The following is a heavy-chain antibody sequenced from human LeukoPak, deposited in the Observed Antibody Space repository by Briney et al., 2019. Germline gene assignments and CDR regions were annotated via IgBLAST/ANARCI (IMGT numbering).Heavy chain of an antibody. CDR3: AKDTEYSSSFDY. V-gene: IGHV3-74*01. D-gene: IGHD6-6*01. J-gene: IGHJ4*02. Sequence: GGSLRLSCAASGFTFSSYWMHWVRQAPGKGLVWVSRINSDGSSTSYADSVKGRLTISRDNSKNTLYLQMNSLRAEDTAVYYCAKDTEYSSSFDYWGQGILVTVSS. CDR1: GFTFSSYW. CDR2: INSDGSST.